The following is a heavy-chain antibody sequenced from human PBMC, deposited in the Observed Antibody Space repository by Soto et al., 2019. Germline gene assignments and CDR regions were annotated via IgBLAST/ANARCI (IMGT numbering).Heavy chain of an antibody. D-gene: IGHD3-16*01. J-gene: IGHJ5*02. CDR1: GFPFSHYW. CDR3: TSDTFGLRDT. Sequence: GGSLRLSCAASGFPFSHYWMHWVRQTPGKGLVWVSRINPAGTITNYADSVEGRFTISRDNADSALSLQMNSLSAEDTAIYYCTSDTFGLRDTWGQGTLVTVSS. CDR2: INPAGTIT. V-gene: IGHV3-74*01.